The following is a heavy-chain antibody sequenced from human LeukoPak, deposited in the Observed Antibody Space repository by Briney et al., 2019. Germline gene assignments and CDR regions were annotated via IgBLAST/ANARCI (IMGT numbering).Heavy chain of an antibody. CDR3: ARQLPGSSGYPTDSGYYYYMDV. CDR2: IYHSGST. Sequence: PSETLSLTCTVSGYSISSGYYWGWIRQPPGKGLEWIGSIYHSGSTYYNPSLKSRVTISVDTSKNQFSLKLSSVTAADTAVYYCARQLPGSSGYPTDSGYYYYMDVWGKGTTVTVSS. J-gene: IGHJ6*03. V-gene: IGHV4-38-2*02. CDR1: GYSISSGYY. D-gene: IGHD3-22*01.